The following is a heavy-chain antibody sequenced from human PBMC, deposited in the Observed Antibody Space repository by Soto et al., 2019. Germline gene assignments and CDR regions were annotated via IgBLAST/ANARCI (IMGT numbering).Heavy chain of an antibody. D-gene: IGHD3-3*01. CDR1: GGSISSGTHY. V-gene: IGHV4-31*03. CDR3: ARWHHITVFGLDRYYFDY. Sequence: QVQLQESGPGLVKPSQTLSLTCTVSGGSISSGTHYWSWIRQHPGKGLEWIGFIYYSGSTYYNPSLESRITMSVDTSKNQFSLKLSSVTAADTAVYHCARWHHITVFGLDRYYFDYWGQGTLVTVSS. J-gene: IGHJ4*02. CDR2: IYYSGST.